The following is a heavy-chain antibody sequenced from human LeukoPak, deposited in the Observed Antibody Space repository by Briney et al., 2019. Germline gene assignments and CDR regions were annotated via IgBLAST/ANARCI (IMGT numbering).Heavy chain of an antibody. J-gene: IGHJ6*03. V-gene: IGHV1-18*03. Sequence: ASMKVSCKTSGYTFTSYGISWVRQAPGHGLEWMGWISADNGKTNYAQKLQGRVTMTTDTSTTTAYMELRSLRSDDMAVYYCARRGYPVYYYYMDVWGKGTTVTISS. CDR1: GYTFTSYG. CDR2: ISADNGKT. D-gene: IGHD5-12*01. CDR3: ARRGYPVYYYYMDV.